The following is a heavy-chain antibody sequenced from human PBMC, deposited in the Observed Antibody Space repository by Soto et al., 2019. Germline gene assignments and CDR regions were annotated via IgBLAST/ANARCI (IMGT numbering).Heavy chain of an antibody. D-gene: IGHD4-17*01. V-gene: IGHV4-31*03. CDR2: IYYSGST. Sequence: SETLSLTCTVSGGSISSGGYYWSWIRQHPWKGLEWIGYIYYSGSTYYNPSLTSRVTISVDTSKNQFSLKLSSVTAADTALYYCASDRLGYGDLEYCGQGTLVTVSS. CDR3: ASDRLGYGDLEY. J-gene: IGHJ4*02. CDR1: GGSISSGGYY.